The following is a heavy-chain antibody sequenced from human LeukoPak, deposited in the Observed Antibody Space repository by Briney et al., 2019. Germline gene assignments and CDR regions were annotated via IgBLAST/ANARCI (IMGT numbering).Heavy chain of an antibody. D-gene: IGHD1-1*01. Sequence: GGSLRLSCAASGFTFSSYAMHWVRQAPGKGLEYVSAISSNGGSTYYANSVKGRFTISRDNSKNTLHLQMGSLRAEDMAVYYCARGRYRDYGYYYGMDVWGQGTTVTVSS. V-gene: IGHV3-64*01. CDR3: ARGRYRDYGYYYGMDV. J-gene: IGHJ6*02. CDR1: GFTFSSYA. CDR2: ISSNGGST.